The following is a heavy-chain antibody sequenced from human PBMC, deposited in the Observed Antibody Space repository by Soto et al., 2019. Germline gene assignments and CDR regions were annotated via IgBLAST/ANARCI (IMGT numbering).Heavy chain of an antibody. J-gene: IGHJ4*02. V-gene: IGHV1-18*01. Sequence: QVQLVQSGAEVKQPGASVKVSCKASGYTVTSYGISWVRQAPGQGLEWMGWISAYNGNTKYAERLQGRVAMTTDTSTRTAYMELRSLRSDDTAVYYCARDPNYFDYWGQGTLVTVSS. CDR1: GYTVTSYG. CDR2: ISAYNGNT. CDR3: ARDPNYFDY.